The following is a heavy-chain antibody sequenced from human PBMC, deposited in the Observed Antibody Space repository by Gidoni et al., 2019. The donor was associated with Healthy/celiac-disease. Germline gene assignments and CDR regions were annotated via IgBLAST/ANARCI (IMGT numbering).Heavy chain of an antibody. CDR3: ARHGGRDCSSTLCFSSPQRMDV. CDR2: IYPGDSDT. D-gene: IGHD2-2*01. Sequence: SLKISCKGSGYSFTSYWIGWVRQMPGKGLEWMGIIYPGDSDTRYSPSFQGQVTISADKSISTAYLQGSSLKASDPAMYYCARHGGRDCSSTLCFSSPQRMDVLGQGTPV. J-gene: IGHJ6*02. V-gene: IGHV5-51*01. CDR1: GYSFTSYW.